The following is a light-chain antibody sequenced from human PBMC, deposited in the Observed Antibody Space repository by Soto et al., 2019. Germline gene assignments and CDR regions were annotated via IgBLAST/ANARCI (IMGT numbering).Light chain of an antibody. V-gene: IGLV1-40*01. J-gene: IGLJ2*01. Sequence: QAVVTQPPSVSGAPGQRVTISCTGSSSNIGAGYDVHWYQHLPGTAPKLLIYGNINRPSGVPDRFSGSRSGTSASLAITGLQAEDEAHYYCQSYDTSLSVVVFGGGTKLTVL. CDR3: QSYDTSLSVVV. CDR1: SSNIGAGYD. CDR2: GNI.